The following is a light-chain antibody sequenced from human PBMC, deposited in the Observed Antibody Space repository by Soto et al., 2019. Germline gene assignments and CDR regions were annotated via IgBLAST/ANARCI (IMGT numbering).Light chain of an antibody. CDR3: QQYGSSPRT. J-gene: IGKJ1*01. CDR1: QSISSW. CDR2: DAS. Sequence: DIQMTQSPATLAASVGDRVPITCQASQSISSWLAWYQQKPGKAPKLLIYDASTLQSGVPSRYSGSGSGTDFTLTISILEPEDFAVYYCQQYGSSPRTFGQGTKVDIK. V-gene: IGKV1-5*01.